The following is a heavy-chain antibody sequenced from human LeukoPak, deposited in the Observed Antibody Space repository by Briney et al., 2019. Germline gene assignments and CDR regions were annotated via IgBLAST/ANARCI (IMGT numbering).Heavy chain of an antibody. J-gene: IGHJ4*02. D-gene: IGHD3-9*01. CDR3: ARVEDPDWLLSLVDY. V-gene: IGHV1-2*04. CDR2: INPNSGGT. CDR1: GYTFTGYY. Sequence: GASVKVSCKASGYTFTGYYMHWVRQAPGQGLEWMGWINPNSGGTNYAQKFQGWVTMTRDTSISIAYMELSRLRSDDTAVYYCARVEDPDWLLSLVDYWGQGTLVTVSS.